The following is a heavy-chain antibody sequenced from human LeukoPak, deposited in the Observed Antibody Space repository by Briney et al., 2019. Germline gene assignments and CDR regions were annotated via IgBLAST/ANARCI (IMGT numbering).Heavy chain of an antibody. V-gene: IGHV1-69*13. CDR2: IIPIFGTA. CDR1: GGTFSSYA. Sequence: SVKVSCKASGGTFSSYAISWVRQAPGQGLEWMGGIIPIFGTANYAQKFQGRVTITADESTSTAYMELSSLRSEDTAVYYCARGPDGVRDYPSSALNWFDPWGQGTLVTVSS. D-gene: IGHD2-8*01. CDR3: ARGPDGVRDYPSSALNWFDP. J-gene: IGHJ5*02.